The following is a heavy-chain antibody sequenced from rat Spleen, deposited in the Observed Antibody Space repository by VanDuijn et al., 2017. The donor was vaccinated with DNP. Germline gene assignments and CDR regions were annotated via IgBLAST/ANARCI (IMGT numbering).Heavy chain of an antibody. J-gene: IGHJ2*01. V-gene: IGHV5-58*01. CDR1: GFTFSSYW. CDR3: AKDNWGHAMDA. CDR2: INTDGGST. D-gene: IGHD1-7*01. Sequence: EVQLVETGGGLVQPGRSLKLSCVASGFTFSSYWMYWIRQAPGKGLEWVASINTDGGSTYYPDSVKGRFTISRDNAENTVYLQMNSLRSEDTATYYCAKDNWGHAMDAWGQGVMVTVSS.